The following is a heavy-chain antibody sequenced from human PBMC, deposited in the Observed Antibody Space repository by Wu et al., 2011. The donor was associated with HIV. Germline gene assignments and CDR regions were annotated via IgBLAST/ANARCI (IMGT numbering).Heavy chain of an antibody. V-gene: IGHV1-8*02. CDR3: ARAFCSSTSCYPKDAFDF. Sequence: QVQLVQSGAEVKKPGASVKVSCKASGYTFTSYDINWVRQAPGQGLEWMAWMNPNSGNTGSAQKFQGRVTMTRNTSISTAYMELSNLRSEDTAVYYCARAFCSSTSCYPKDAFDFVGPRDNGHRL. D-gene: IGHD2-2*01. CDR2: MNPNSGNT. J-gene: IGHJ3*01. CDR1: GYTFTSYD.